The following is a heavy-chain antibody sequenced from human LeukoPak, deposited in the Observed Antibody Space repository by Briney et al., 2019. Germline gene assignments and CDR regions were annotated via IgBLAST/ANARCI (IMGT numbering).Heavy chain of an antibody. CDR2: ISAYNGNT. V-gene: IGHV1-18*01. CDR1: GYTFTSYG. CDR3: ARGVTMVRGVPSTSVYNWFDP. Sequence: ASVKISCKASGYTFTSYGISWVRQAPGQGLEWMGWISAYNGNTNYAQKLQGRVTMTTDTYTSTAYMELRSLRSDDTAVYYCARGVTMVRGVPSTSVYNWFDPWGQGTLVTVSS. J-gene: IGHJ5*02. D-gene: IGHD3-10*01.